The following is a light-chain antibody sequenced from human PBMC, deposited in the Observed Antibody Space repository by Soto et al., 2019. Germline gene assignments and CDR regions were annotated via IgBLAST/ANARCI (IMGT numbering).Light chain of an antibody. J-gene: IGLJ1*01. Sequence: QSVLTQPASVSGSPGQSITISCTGTSSDIGDSNYVSWYQQHPGKAPKLVIYDVSNRPSGVSNRFSGSKSANTASLTISGLQAEDEADYYCSSFRSSSTPYVFGTGTKVTVL. CDR1: SSDIGDSNY. CDR2: DVS. V-gene: IGLV2-14*03. CDR3: SSFRSSSTPYV.